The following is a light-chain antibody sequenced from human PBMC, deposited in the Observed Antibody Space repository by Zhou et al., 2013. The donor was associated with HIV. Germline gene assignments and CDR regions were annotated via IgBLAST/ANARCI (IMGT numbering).Light chain of an antibody. V-gene: IGKV2-30*01. CDR1: QSLVSSDGNTY. CDR3: MQSRQFPT. Sequence: DVVMTQSPLSLPVTLGQPASISCRSSQSLVSSDGNTYLNWFQQRPGQSPRRLIYKVSNRDSGVPDRFSGSGSGTDFTLKISRVEAEDVGVYYCMQSRQFPTFGQGTRLEIK. J-gene: IGKJ5*01. CDR2: KVS.